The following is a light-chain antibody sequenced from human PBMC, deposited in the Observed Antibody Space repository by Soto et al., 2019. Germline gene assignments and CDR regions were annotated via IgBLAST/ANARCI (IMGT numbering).Light chain of an antibody. J-gene: IGLJ1*01. CDR3: SSYTSSSTLLYV. V-gene: IGLV2-14*01. CDR1: SSDGGGYNY. Sequence: QSVLTQPASVSGSPGQSIPISCTGTSSDGGGYNYVSWYQQHPGKAPKLMIYDVSNRPSGVSNRFSGSKSGNTASLTISGLQAEDEADYYCSSYTSSSTLLYVFGTGAKVTVL. CDR2: DVS.